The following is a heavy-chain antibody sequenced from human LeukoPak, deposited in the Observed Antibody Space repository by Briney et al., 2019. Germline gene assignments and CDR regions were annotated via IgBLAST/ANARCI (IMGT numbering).Heavy chain of an antibody. D-gene: IGHD3-22*01. Sequence: SETLSLTCTVSGGSISTSNYYWGWIRQPPGKGLEWIGNIFYSGSTYYSPSLKSRVTISLDTSRNQFSLKLTSVTAADTAVYFCARGPYSYDSSGAFDIWGQGTMVTVSS. CDR1: GGSISTSNYY. V-gene: IGHV4-39*07. CDR2: IFYSGST. CDR3: ARGPYSYDSSGAFDI. J-gene: IGHJ3*02.